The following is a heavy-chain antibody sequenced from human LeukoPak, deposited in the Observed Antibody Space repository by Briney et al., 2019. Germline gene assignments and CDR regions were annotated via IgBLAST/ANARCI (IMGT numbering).Heavy chain of an antibody. CDR1: GFTFSNYA. V-gene: IGHV3-23*01. D-gene: IGHD2-2*01. J-gene: IGHJ4*02. Sequence: PGGSLRLSCAASGFTFSNYAMSWVRQAPGKGLEWVSTISATGGTTYYADSVKGRFTISRDNSKKTLYLQMNSLRAEDTAVYYCAKIYCGSTICPRDYWGQGTLVTVSS. CDR3: AKIYCGSTICPRDY. CDR2: ISATGGTT.